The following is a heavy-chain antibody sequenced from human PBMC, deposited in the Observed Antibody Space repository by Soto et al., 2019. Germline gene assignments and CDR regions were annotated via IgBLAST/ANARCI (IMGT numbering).Heavy chain of an antibody. CDR1: GGTFSSYA. J-gene: IGHJ6*02. CDR3: ARDRHVMSAGSSPYYYYGMDV. D-gene: IGHD2-15*01. V-gene: IGHV1-69*12. CDR2: IIPIFGTA. Sequence: QVQLVQSGAEVKKPGSSVKVSCKASGGTFSSYAISWVRQAPGQGLEWMGGIIPIFGTANYAQKFQGRVTITADESTSTAYMELSSRRSEDTAVYYCARDRHVMSAGSSPYYYYGMDVWGQGTTVTVSS.